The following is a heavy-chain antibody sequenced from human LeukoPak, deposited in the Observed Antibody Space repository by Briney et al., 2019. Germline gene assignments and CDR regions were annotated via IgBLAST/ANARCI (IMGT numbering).Heavy chain of an antibody. CDR2: INHSGST. CDR1: GGSFSGYY. Sequence: SETLSLTCAVYGGSFSGYYWSWIRQPPGKGLEWIGEINHSGSTNYNPSLKSRVTMSVNTPKSQFSLKLSSVTAADTAFYYCARGQPADDYWGQGTLVTVSS. J-gene: IGHJ4*02. D-gene: IGHD2-2*01. CDR3: ARGQPADDY. V-gene: IGHV4-34*01.